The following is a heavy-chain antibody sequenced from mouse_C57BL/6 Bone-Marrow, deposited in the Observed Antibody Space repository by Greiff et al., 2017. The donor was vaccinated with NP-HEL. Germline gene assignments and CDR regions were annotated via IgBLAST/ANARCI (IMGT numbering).Heavy chain of an antibody. CDR1: GYTFTSYW. Sequence: VQLQQPGAELVRPGSSVKLSCKASGYTFTSYWMDWVKQRPGQGLEWIGNIYPSDSETHYNQKFKDKATLTVDKSSSTAYMQLSSLTSEDSAVYYCARKGGYRYFDYWGQGTTLTVSS. J-gene: IGHJ2*01. CDR3: ARKGGYRYFDY. V-gene: IGHV1-61*01. CDR2: IYPSDSET. D-gene: IGHD2-2*01.